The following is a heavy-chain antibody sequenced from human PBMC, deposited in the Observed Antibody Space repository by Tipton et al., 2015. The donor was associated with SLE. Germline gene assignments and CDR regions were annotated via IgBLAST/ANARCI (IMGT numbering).Heavy chain of an antibody. CDR2: MNPNSGNT. D-gene: IGHD3-3*01. CDR3: ARGDYDFWSGYLYYFDY. J-gene: IGHJ4*02. Sequence: QSGPEVKKPGASVKVSCKASGYTFTSYGISWVRQAPGQGLEWMGWMNPNSGNTGYAQKFQGRVTMTRNTSISTAYMELSSLRSEDTAVYYCARGDYDFWSGYLYYFDYWGQGTLVTVSS. CDR1: GYTFTSYG. V-gene: IGHV1-8*02.